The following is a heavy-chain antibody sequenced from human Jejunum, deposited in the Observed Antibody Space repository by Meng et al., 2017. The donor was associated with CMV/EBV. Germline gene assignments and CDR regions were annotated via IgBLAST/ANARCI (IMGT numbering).Heavy chain of an antibody. CDR2: IHLVDSNT. V-gene: IGHV5-51*02. CDR1: GYRSVNSS. CDR3: AITHYHRPIQIDS. D-gene: IGHD4-23*01. Sequence: SGYRSVNSSCAGLRQMPGKGLDWLDFIHLVDSNTTYRPSFQAHFTISADNSINTPYLQWSTLRASDAAIYYCAITHYHRPIQIDSWGQGTPVTVSS. J-gene: IGHJ4*02.